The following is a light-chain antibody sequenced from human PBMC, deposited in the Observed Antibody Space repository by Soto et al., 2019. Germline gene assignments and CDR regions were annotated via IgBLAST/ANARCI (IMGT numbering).Light chain of an antibody. CDR1: SSDVGGYNY. CDR3: CSFAGTNTFV. J-gene: IGLJ3*02. CDR2: DVS. V-gene: IGLV2-11*01. Sequence: QSALTQPRSVSGSPGQSVTISCTGTSSDVGGYNYVSWFRQHPGKAPKLMIYDVSERPSGVPDRFSGSKSANTASLTISGLQGEDEADYYCCSFAGTNTFVFGGGTKLTVL.